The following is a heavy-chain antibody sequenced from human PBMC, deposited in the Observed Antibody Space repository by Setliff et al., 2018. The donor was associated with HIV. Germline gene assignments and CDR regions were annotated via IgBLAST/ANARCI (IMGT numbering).Heavy chain of an antibody. CDR3: AREYSSTRRDEDDAFDI. J-gene: IGHJ3*02. D-gene: IGHD6-13*01. V-gene: IGHV1-46*01. Sequence: TASGYTFTSNYIHWVRQAPGQGLEWMGRINPSGGSTSYAQKFQGRVTMTRDTSTNTVYMELSSLRSEDTAVYYCAREYSSTRRDEDDAFDIWGQGTMVTV. CDR1: GYTFTSNY. CDR2: INPSGGST.